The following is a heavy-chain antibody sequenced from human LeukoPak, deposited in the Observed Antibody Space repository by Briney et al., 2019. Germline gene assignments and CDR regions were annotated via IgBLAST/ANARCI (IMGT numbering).Heavy chain of an antibody. CDR2: TSFDGTKR. V-gene: IGHV3-30*04. CDR3: ARDGSYYGSGSLTY. J-gene: IGHJ4*02. D-gene: IGHD3-10*01. Sequence: GRSLRPSCAASGFTFVNFALHWVRQAPGKGLEWVAVTSFDGTKRYYRDSVKGRFTISRDNSENTLYLQMNNLRPEDTAVYYCARDGSYYGSGSLTYWGQGTLVTV. CDR1: GFTFVNFA.